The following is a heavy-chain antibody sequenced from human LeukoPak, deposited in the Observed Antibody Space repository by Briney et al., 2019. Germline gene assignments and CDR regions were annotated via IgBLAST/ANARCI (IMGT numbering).Heavy chain of an antibody. CDR3: VKTMVTFGSLIRTDAFDR. V-gene: IGHV3-64D*08. D-gene: IGHD4/OR15-4a*01. CDR1: GFTFANYA. CDR2: ININGGST. Sequence: GGSLRLSCAASGFTFANYAMHWVRQAPGKGLEYVSGININGGSTYYADSVKGRFAISRDNSKNTLYLQMHSLRPEYTAIFYCVKTMVTFGSLIRTDAFDRWGEGTMVTVSS. J-gene: IGHJ3*02.